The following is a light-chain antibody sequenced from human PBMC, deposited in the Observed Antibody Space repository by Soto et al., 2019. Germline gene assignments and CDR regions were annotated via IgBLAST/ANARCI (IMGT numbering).Light chain of an antibody. CDR3: GSWDNVLSVML. CDR2: DNI. CDR1: LSNVEINY. Sequence: QSVLTQPPSVSAAPGQNVTISCTGSLSNVEINYDSWYQHLPGTAPQLLIFDNIRRPSVIPDRFSASKSGASATLDITGLQTGDEAEYFCGSWDNVLSVMLFGGGTKLTVL. V-gene: IGLV1-51*01. J-gene: IGLJ2*01.